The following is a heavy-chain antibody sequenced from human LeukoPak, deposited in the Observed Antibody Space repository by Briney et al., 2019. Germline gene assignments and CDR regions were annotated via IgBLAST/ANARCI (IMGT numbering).Heavy chain of an antibody. D-gene: IGHD2-2*03. V-gene: IGHV5-51*01. Sequence: GESLKISCKGSGYSFTSYWIGWVRQMPGKGLEWMGIIYPGGSDTRYSPSFQGQVTFSADESIITAYLQWSSLKASDTAMYYCARQTTQMDIVVVPAAWDYWGQGTLVTVSS. CDR1: GYSFTSYW. CDR3: ARQTTQMDIVVVPAAWDY. J-gene: IGHJ4*02. CDR2: IYPGGSDT.